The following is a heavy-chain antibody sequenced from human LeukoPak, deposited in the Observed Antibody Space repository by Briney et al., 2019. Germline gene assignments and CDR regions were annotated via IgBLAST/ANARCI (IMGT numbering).Heavy chain of an antibody. CDR1: GFSFSRYG. D-gene: IGHD4-17*01. CDR3: AKLGVTTPVDY. V-gene: IGHV3-23*01. Sequence: TGGSLRLSCAASGFSFSRYGMSWVRQAPGKGLEWVSAISGSGGSTYYADSVKGRFTISRDNSKNTLYLQMNSLRAEDTAVYYCAKLGVTTPVDYWGQGTLVTVSS. CDR2: ISGSGGST. J-gene: IGHJ4*02.